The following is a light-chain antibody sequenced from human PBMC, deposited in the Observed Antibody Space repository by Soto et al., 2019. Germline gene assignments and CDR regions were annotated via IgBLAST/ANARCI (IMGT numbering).Light chain of an antibody. CDR2: TTN. J-gene: IGLJ3*02. Sequence: QSVLTQPPSASGTPGRRVTISCSGTFSNIGSNTVNWYQQLPGTAPKLLIFTTNQRPSGVPDRFSGSKSGTSASLAISGLQSGDEADYYCAAWDDSLNGPVFGGGTKLTVL. V-gene: IGLV1-44*01. CDR1: FSNIGSNT. CDR3: AAWDDSLNGPV.